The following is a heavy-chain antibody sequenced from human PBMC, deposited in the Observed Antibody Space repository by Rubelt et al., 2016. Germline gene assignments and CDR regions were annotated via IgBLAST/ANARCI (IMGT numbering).Heavy chain of an antibody. CDR1: GGSFSGYY. V-gene: IGHV4-34*01. D-gene: IGHD6-13*01. J-gene: IGHJ5*02. CDR3: ARGLARAAAAPRRLWFDP. Sequence: QVQLQQWGAGLLKPSETLSLTCAVYGGSFSGYYWSWIRQPPGKGLAWIGEINHSGSTNYNPSLKSRVTRSVDTSKNQFSRKRSSVTAADTAVYYCARGLARAAAAPRRLWFDPWGQGTLVTVSS. CDR2: INHSGST.